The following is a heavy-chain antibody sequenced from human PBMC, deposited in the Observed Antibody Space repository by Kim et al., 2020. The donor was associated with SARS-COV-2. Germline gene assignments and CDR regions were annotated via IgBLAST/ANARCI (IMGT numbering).Heavy chain of an antibody. D-gene: IGHD5-18*01. J-gene: IGHJ4*02. V-gene: IGHV3-23*01. CDR3: AKGRGYNYGFPVDD. CDR1: GFTFSNFA. CDR2: ISGSGGNT. Sequence: GGSLRLSCAASGFTFSNFAMTWVRQAPGKGLEWVSTISGSGGNTYYADSVKGRFTISRDNSKITLYLQMNSLRAEDTAVYYCAKGRGYNYGFPVDDWGQGTLVTVSS.